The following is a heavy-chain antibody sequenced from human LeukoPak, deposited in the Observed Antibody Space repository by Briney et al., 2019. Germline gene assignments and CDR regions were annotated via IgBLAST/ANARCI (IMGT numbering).Heavy chain of an antibody. V-gene: IGHV3-21*01. J-gene: IGHJ4*02. CDR1: GFTFSSFD. CDR3: ARSQHRVPTHH. Sequence: GGSLRLSCAASGFTFSSFDMTWVRQTPGKGLEWVASISYTGTYIYYAASLKGRFTISRDNGNNSLFLQMNSLRAEDTAVYYCARSQHRVPTHHWGQGTLVTVSS. CDR2: ISYTGTYI.